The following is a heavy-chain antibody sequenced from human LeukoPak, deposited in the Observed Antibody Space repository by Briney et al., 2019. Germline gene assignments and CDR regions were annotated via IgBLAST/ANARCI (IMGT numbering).Heavy chain of an antibody. CDR2: IYSGGST. J-gene: IGHJ6*02. CDR1: GFTFSDYY. D-gene: IGHD5-24*01. Sequence: GGSLRLSCAASGFTFSDYYMSWVRQAPGKGLEWVSVIYSGGSTYYADSVKGRFTISRDNSKNTLYLQMNSLRAEDTAVYYCASSRWLQSYYYGMDVWGQGTTVTVSS. CDR3: ASSRWLQSYYYGMDV. V-gene: IGHV3-53*01.